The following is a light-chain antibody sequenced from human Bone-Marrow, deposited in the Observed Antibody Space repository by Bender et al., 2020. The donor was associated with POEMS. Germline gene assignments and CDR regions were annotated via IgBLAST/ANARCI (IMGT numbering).Light chain of an antibody. CDR1: SSDVDDYNY. CDR3: CSYEGLNWV. J-gene: IGLJ3*02. Sequence: QSALTQPASVSGSPGQSITISCTGTSSDVDDYNYVSWYQHHPGNAPKLMIYDFTKRPSGVSNRFSASKSGNTASLTISGLQAEDEADYYCCSYEGLNWVFGGGTKLTIL. V-gene: IGLV2-14*03. CDR2: DFT.